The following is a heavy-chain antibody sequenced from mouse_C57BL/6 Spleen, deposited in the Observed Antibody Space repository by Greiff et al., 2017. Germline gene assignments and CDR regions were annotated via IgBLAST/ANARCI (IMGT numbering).Heavy chain of an antibody. CDR1: GFTFSSYG. CDR3: ASLYGYDEFGG. J-gene: IGHJ3*01. CDR2: ISSGGSYT. Sequence: VQLQQSGGDLVKPGGSLKLSCAASGFTFSSYGMSWVRQTPDKRLEWVATISSGGSYTYYTDSVKGRFTISRDNANNTLYLQMSSLKSEDTAMCYCASLYGYDEFGGWGQGTLVTVS. V-gene: IGHV5-6*01. D-gene: IGHD2-2*01.